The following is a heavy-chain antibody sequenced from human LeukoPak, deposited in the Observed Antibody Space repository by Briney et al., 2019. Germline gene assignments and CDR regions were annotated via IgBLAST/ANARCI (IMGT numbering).Heavy chain of an antibody. CDR2: INTADGTT. D-gene: IGHD3-10*01. J-gene: IGHJ4*02. CDR1: GYTFSAYP. Sequence: VASVKVSCKTSGYTFSAYPMHWVRQAPGQGLEWMGWINTADGTTKYSQKFEGRVTITRDSSATTAYMELSSLRPEDTSVYYCARNMDDSGTPGYWGQGTLVTVSS. CDR3: ARNMDDSGTPGY. V-gene: IGHV1-3*04.